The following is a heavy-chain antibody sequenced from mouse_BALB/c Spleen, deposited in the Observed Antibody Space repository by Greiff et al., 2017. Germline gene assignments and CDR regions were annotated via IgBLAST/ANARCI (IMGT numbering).Heavy chain of an antibody. CDR2: IDPYYGGT. Sequence: EVQLQQSGPELEKPGASVKISCKASGYSFTGYNMNWVKQSNGKSLEWIGNIDPYYGGTSYNQKFKGKATLTVDKSSSTAYMQLKSLTSEDSAVYYCARGGTYYGSSPLYAMDYWGQGTAVTVSA. CDR1: GYSFTGYN. V-gene: IGHV1-39*01. J-gene: IGHJ4*01. CDR3: ARGGTYYGSSPLYAMDY. D-gene: IGHD1-1*01.